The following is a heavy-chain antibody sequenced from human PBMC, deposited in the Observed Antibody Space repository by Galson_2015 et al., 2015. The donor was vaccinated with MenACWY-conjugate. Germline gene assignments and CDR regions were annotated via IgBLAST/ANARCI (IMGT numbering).Heavy chain of an antibody. J-gene: IGHJ4*02. D-gene: IGHD6-19*01. V-gene: IGHV4-59*01. CDR1: GGSISSYY. Sequence: ATLSLTCTVSGGSISSYYWSWIRQPPGKGLEYIGYIHYSGSTNYNPSLKSRVIILVDTSKNQFSLKLNSVTAADTAVYYCARGTGWYYFDYWGPGTLVTVSS. CDR3: ARGTGWYYFDY. CDR2: IHYSGST.